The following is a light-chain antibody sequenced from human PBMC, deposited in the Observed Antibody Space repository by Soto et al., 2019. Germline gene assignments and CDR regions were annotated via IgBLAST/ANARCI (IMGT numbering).Light chain of an antibody. CDR3: HQYGSSRHT. Sequence: EIVLTQSPGTLSLSPGERATLSRRASQSIDSTYLAWYRHKPGQAPRLLIYGASSRAAGIPDRFSGSGSGTDFTLTISRLEPEDLAVYYCHQYGSSRHTFGQGTKVEIK. CDR2: GAS. V-gene: IGKV3-20*01. J-gene: IGKJ2*01. CDR1: QSIDSTY.